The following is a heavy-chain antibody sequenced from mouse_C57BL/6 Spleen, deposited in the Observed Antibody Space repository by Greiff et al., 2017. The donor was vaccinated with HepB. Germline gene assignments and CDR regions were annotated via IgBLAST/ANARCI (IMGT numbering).Heavy chain of an antibody. Sequence: VQLQQSGPELVKPGASVKISCKASGYTFTDYYMNWVKQSHGKSLEWIGDINPNNGGTSYNQKFKGKATLTVDKSSSTAYMELRSLTSEDSAVYYCARDGVLRYYFDYWGQGTTLTVSS. V-gene: IGHV1-26*01. CDR3: ARDGVLRYYFDY. J-gene: IGHJ2*01. CDR1: GYTFTDYY. CDR2: INPNNGGT. D-gene: IGHD1-1*01.